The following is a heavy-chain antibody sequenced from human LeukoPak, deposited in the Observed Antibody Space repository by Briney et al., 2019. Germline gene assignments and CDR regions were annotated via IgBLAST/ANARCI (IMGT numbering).Heavy chain of an antibody. Sequence: GGSLRLSCAASGFTFSDYYMSWIRQAPGKGLEWVSYISSSGSTIYYADSVKGRFTISRDNAKNSLYLQMNSLRAEDTAVYYCARDSRDDSSGYYDSFVDYWGQGTLVTVSS. CDR3: ARDSRDDSSGYYDSFVDY. CDR1: GFTFSDYY. CDR2: ISSSGSTI. V-gene: IGHV3-11*04. J-gene: IGHJ4*02. D-gene: IGHD3-22*01.